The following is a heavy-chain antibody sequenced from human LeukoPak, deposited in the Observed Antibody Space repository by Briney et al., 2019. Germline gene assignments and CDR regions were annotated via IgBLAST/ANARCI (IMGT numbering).Heavy chain of an antibody. CDR3: ARAAKSLVWSGYNDY. V-gene: IGHV1-2*02. CDR1: GYTFTGYY. CDR2: INPNSGGT. D-gene: IGHD3-3*01. J-gene: IGHJ4*02. Sequence: GASVKVSCKASGYTFTGYYMHWVRQAPGQGLEWMGWINPNSGGTNYAQKFQGRVTMTRDTSISTAYMELSRLRSDDTAVYYCARAAKSLVWSGYNDYWGQGTLVTVSS.